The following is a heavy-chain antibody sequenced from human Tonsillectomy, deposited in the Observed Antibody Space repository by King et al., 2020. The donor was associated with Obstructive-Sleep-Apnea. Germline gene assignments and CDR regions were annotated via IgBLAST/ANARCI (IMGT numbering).Heavy chain of an antibody. CDR3: AKGEWSSRSIDY. CDR1: GFSFSTRD. D-gene: IGHD6-13*01. Sequence: VQLVESGGGVVQPGTSLRLSCAASGFSFSTRDIHWVRHAPGKGLEWVALISWNERDKYYADSVKGRFTISRDYSKNTLYLEMNGLRAEDTAAYYCAKGEWSSRSIDYWGQGTLVTVSS. V-gene: IGHV3-30*18. CDR2: ISWNERDK. J-gene: IGHJ4*02.